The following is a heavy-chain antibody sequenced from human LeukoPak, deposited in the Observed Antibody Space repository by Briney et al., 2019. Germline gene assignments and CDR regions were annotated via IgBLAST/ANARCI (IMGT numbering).Heavy chain of an antibody. V-gene: IGHV4-39*07. CDR1: GGSISSSSYY. CDR2: IYYSGST. J-gene: IGHJ5*02. Sequence: SETLSLTCTVSGGSISSSSYYWGWIRQPPGKGLEWIGSIYYSGSTYSPSLKSRVTISIDTSRNQFSINLNSVTAADTAVYYCAKGAGPPWFDPWGQGTLVTVSS. CDR3: AKGAGPPWFDP. D-gene: IGHD6-19*01.